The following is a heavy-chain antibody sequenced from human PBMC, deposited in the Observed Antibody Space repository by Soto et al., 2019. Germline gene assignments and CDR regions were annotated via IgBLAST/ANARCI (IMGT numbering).Heavy chain of an antibody. D-gene: IGHD3-22*01. CDR2: ISSSSSYI. CDR1: GFTFSSYS. CDR3: ARCRYYYDSSGYYRPIDY. Sequence: EVQLVESGGGLDKPGGSLRLSCAASGFTFSSYSMNWVRQAPGKGLEWVSSISSSSSYIYYADSVKGRFTISRDNAKNSLYLQMNSLRAEYTAVYYCARCRYYYDSSGYYRPIDYWGQGTLVTVSS. V-gene: IGHV3-21*01. J-gene: IGHJ4*02.